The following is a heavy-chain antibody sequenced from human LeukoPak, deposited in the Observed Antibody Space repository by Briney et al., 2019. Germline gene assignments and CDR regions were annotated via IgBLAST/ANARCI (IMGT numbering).Heavy chain of an antibody. CDR2: ISSSGSTI. J-gene: IGHJ4*02. D-gene: IGHD4-11*01. CDR3: ARGPSTTVSGFDY. CDR1: GFTFSSYE. Sequence: GGSLRLSCAASGFTFSSYEMNWVRQAPGKGLEWVSYISSSGSTIYYADSVKGRFTISRDNAKNSLYLQMNSLRAEDTAVYYCARGPSTTVSGFDYWGQGTLVTVSS. V-gene: IGHV3-48*03.